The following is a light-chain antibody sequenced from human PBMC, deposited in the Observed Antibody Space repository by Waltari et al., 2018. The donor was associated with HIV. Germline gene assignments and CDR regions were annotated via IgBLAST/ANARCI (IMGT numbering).Light chain of an antibody. Sequence: SLLPQPPPASGTPGQRVTIPHSGRRSHIGSHSVYWSQPLPGTAPKLLIYRNNQRPSGVPDRFSGSKSATSASLAISGLRSEDEADYYCAAWDGSLSGFWVFGGGTKLAVL. CDR3: AAWDGSLSGFWV. CDR2: RNN. V-gene: IGLV1-47*01. CDR1: RSHIGSHS. J-gene: IGLJ3*02.